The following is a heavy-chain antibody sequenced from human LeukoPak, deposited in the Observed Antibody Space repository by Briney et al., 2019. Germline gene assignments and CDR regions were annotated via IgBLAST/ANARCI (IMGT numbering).Heavy chain of an antibody. Sequence: SETLSLTCTISGGSISGYYWGWIRQPPGKGLEWIGYINFIGNTNYNPSLKSRVTISEDTSKNLFSLRLGSVTAADTAVYYCARLRGLDCSTTSCSRLNAFDIWGLGTVVTVSS. CDR1: GGSISGYY. CDR2: INFIGNT. CDR3: ARLRGLDCSTTSCSRLNAFDI. D-gene: IGHD2-2*01. V-gene: IGHV4-59*08. J-gene: IGHJ3*02.